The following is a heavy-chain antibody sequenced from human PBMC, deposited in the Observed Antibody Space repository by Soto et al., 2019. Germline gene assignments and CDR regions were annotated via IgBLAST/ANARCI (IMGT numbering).Heavy chain of an antibody. V-gene: IGHV4-34*01. CDR1: GGSFRGYY. J-gene: IGHJ4*02. CDR3: ARGTEGKAGTWYFDY. D-gene: IGHD6-13*01. Sequence: SETLSLTCAVYGGSFRGYYWSWIRQPPGKGLEWIGEINHRGTTNYSPSLKSRVTISVDTSKNQFSLKLSSVTAADTAVYFCARGTEGKAGTWYFDYWGLGTLVTVSS. CDR2: INHRGTT.